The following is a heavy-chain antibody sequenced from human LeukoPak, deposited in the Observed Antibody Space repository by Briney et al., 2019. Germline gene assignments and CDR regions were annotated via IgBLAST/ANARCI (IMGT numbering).Heavy chain of an antibody. J-gene: IGHJ4*02. V-gene: IGHV1-2*02. CDR3: AREDSSGYYVFDY. CDR2: INPNSGGT. Sequence: GASVKVSFKASGYTFTGYYMHWVRQAPGQGLEWMGWINPNSGGTNYAQKFQGRVTMTRDTSISTAYMELSGLRSDDTAVYYCAREDSSGYYVFDYWGQGTLVTVSS. CDR1: GYTFTGYY. D-gene: IGHD3-22*01.